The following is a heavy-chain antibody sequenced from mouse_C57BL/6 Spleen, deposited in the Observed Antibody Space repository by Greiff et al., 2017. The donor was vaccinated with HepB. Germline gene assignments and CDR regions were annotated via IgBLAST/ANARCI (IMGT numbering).Heavy chain of an antibody. Sequence: QVQLQQSGPELVKPGASVKISCKASGYAFSSSWMNWVKQRPGKGLEWIGRIYPGDGDTNYNGKFKGKATLTADKSSSTAYMQLSSLTSEDSAVYFCAGDYGSSYNAWFAYWGQGTLVTVSA. CDR1: GYAFSSSW. J-gene: IGHJ3*01. D-gene: IGHD1-1*01. CDR2: IYPGDGDT. V-gene: IGHV1-82*01. CDR3: AGDYGSSYNAWFAY.